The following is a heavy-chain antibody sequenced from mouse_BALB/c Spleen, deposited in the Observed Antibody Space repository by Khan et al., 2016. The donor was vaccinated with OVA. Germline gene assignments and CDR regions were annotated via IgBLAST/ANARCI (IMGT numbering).Heavy chain of an antibody. V-gene: IGHV3-2*02. J-gene: IGHJ2*01. D-gene: IGHD2-4*01. CDR1: GYSITSDYA. CDR3: ARWDYDAPTY. Sequence: EVQLQESGPGLVKPSQSLSLTCTVTGYSITSDYAWNWIRQFPGNKLEWMGFISYSGSTSYNPSLKSRISITRDTSKNQFFLQWNSVTTEDTATYYCARWDYDAPTYWGQGTTLTVSS. CDR2: ISYSGST.